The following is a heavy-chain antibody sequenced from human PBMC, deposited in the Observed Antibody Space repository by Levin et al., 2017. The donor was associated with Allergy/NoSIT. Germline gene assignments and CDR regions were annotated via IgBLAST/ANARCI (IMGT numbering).Heavy chain of an antibody. CDR3: ARDSTAVSSDY. D-gene: IGHD4-11*01. J-gene: IGHJ4*02. Sequence: ETLSLTCAASGFTFSNYSMNWVRQAPGKGLEWVSSISSRSSNIYYADSVKGRFTISRDNAKNSLYLQMNSLRAEDTAVYYCARDSTAVSSDYWGQGTLVTVSS. CDR2: ISSRSSNI. CDR1: GFTFSNYS. V-gene: IGHV3-21*01.